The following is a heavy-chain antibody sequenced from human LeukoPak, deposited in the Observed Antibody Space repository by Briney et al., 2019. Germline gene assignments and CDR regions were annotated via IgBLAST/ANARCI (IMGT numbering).Heavy chain of an antibody. J-gene: IGHJ4*02. CDR2: TYYRSKWYN. Sequence: SQTLSLTCAISGDSVSSNSAAWNWTRQSPSRGLEWLGMTYYRSKWYNDYAVSVKSRITINPDTSRNQFSLQLNSVTPEDTAVYYCAKGVYYFDCWGQGTLVTVSS. V-gene: IGHV6-1*01. CDR3: AKGVYYFDC. CDR1: GDSVSSNSAA.